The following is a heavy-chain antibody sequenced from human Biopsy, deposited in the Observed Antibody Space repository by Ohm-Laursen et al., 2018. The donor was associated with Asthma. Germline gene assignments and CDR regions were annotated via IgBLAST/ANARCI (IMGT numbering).Heavy chain of an antibody. CDR1: GGSLSSGPYY. V-gene: IGHV4-31*02. CDR3: VRDLSGYCTSSACYGFDS. Sequence: SETLSLTCTVSGGSLSSGPYYWSWVRRHPGKGLEWIGYINYSGSTFYSPSLESRVTVSVDTSKNQFSLKLSSVAAADTAVYYCVRDLSGYCTSSACYGFDSWGQGTLVTVSS. J-gene: IGHJ5*01. D-gene: IGHD2-8*01. CDR2: INYSGST.